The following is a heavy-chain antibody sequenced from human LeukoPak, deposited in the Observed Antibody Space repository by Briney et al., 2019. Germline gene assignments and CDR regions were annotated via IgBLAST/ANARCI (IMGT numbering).Heavy chain of an antibody. D-gene: IGHD6-19*01. J-gene: IGHJ4*02. CDR3: ARPREAGSSSGWYFDK. Sequence: GGSLRLSCAASGFTVSSYAMHWVHQAPGKGLEWVAVMSHDGSVKIYADSVQGRFTISRDNSKNTLYLQLSSLRAEDTAVYHCARPREAGSSSGWYFDKWGQGTLVTVSS. V-gene: IGHV3-30-3*01. CDR2: MSHDGSVK. CDR1: GFTVSSYA.